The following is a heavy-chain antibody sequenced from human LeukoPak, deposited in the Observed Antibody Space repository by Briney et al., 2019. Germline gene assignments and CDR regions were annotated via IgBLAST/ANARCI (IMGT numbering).Heavy chain of an antibody. CDR1: GGSFSGYY. J-gene: IGHJ4*02. CDR3: ARGLMDYYDSSGYFLN. D-gene: IGHD3-22*01. Sequence: SETLSLTCAVYGGSFSGYYWSWIRQPPGKGLEWIGEINHSGSTNYNPSLKSRVTISVDTSKNQFSLKLSSVTAADTAVYYCARGLMDYYDSSGYFLNWGQGTLVTVSS. CDR2: INHSGST. V-gene: IGHV4-34*01.